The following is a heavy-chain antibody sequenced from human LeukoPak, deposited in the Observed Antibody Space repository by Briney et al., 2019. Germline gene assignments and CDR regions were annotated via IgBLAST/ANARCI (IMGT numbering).Heavy chain of an antibody. CDR3: ARDRITDFWSGYYTNYFDY. D-gene: IGHD3-3*01. CDR2: IKQDGSEK. J-gene: IGHJ4*02. Sequence: GSLRLSCAASGFTFSSYWMSWVRPAPGKGLEWVANIKQDGSEKYYVDSVKGRFTISRDNAKNSLFLQMNSLRAEDTAVYYCARDRITDFWSGYYTNYFDYWGQGTLVTVSS. CDR1: GFTFSSYW. V-gene: IGHV3-7*01.